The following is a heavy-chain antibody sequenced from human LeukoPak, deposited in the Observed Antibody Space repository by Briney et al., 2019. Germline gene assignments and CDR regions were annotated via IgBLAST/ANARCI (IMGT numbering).Heavy chain of an antibody. CDR3: ARDRKKTWIQLDYFDY. CDR1: GYTFTIYY. J-gene: IGHJ4*02. V-gene: IGHV1-46*01. CDR2: INPSGGST. D-gene: IGHD5-18*01. Sequence: ASVKVSCKASGYTFTIYYMHWVRQAPGQGLEWMGIINPSGGSTSYAQKFQGRVTMTRDTSTSTVYMELSSLRSEDTAVYYCARDRKKTWIQLDYFDYWGQGTLVTVSS.